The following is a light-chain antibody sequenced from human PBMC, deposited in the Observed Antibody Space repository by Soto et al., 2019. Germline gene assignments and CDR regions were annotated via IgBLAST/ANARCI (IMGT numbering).Light chain of an antibody. CDR1: QTISTW. Sequence: DIQVTQSPPTLSASVGDRVTITCLASQTISTWMAWYQQKPGKAPKLLIYDASSLESGVPSRFSGSGSGTEFTLTISSLQPDDFATYYCQQYNSYSVTFGQGTKVDIK. CDR3: QQYNSYSVT. J-gene: IGKJ1*01. V-gene: IGKV1-5*01. CDR2: DAS.